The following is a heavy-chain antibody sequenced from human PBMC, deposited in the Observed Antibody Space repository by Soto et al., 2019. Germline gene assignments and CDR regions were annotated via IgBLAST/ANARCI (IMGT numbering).Heavy chain of an antibody. CDR2: IGTAGDT. J-gene: IGHJ4*02. D-gene: IGHD2-8*01. V-gene: IGHV3-13*01. CDR1: GFTFSSYD. Sequence: GGSLRLSCAASGFTFSSYDMHWVRQATGKGLEWVSAIGTAGDTYYPGSVKGRFTISRENAKNSLYLQMNSLRAGDTAVYYCARAIGYCTNGVCSRGFDYWGQGTLVTVSS. CDR3: ARAIGYCTNGVCSRGFDY.